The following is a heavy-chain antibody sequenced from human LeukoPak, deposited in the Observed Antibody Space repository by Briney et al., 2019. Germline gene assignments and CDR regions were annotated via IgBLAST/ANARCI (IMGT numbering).Heavy chain of an antibody. Sequence: ASVKVSCKASGYTFTGSYMHWVRQAPGQGLEWMGWINPNSGGTNYAQKFQGRVTMTRDTSISTAYMELSRLRSDDTAVYYCAREIVVPAANFDYWGQGTLVTVSS. CDR2: INPNSGGT. D-gene: IGHD2-2*01. CDR3: AREIVVPAANFDY. V-gene: IGHV1-2*02. J-gene: IGHJ4*02. CDR1: GYTFTGSY.